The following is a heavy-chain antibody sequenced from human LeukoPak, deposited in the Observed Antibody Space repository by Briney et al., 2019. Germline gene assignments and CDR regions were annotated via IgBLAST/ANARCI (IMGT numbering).Heavy chain of an antibody. CDR1: GITFGNNW. Sequence: GGSLRLSCAASGITFGNNWMHWVRQGPGKGLVWISRINSDGGGAIYADSVKGRFTVSRDNAKNTLYLQMNSLRAEDPAVYYCARDVTHNGFDTWGQGTPVTVSS. J-gene: IGHJ5*02. V-gene: IGHV3-74*01. CDR3: ARDVTHNGFDT. CDR2: INSDGGGA.